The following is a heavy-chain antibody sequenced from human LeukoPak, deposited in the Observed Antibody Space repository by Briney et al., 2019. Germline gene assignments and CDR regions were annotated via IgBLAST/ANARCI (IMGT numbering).Heavy chain of an antibody. CDR1: GFTLSSYA. CDR2: ISYDGSNK. Sequence: GGSLRLSCAASGFTLSSYAMHWVRQAPGKGLEWVAVISYDGSNKYYADSVKGRFTISRDNSKNTLYLQMNSLRAEDTAVYYCAGESYDSSGYPPLTGYWGQGTLVTVSS. D-gene: IGHD3-22*01. J-gene: IGHJ4*02. CDR3: AGESYDSSGYPPLTGY. V-gene: IGHV3-30-3*01.